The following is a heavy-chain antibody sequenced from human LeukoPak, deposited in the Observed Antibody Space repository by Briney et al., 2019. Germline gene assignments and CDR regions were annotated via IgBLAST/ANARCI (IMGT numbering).Heavy chain of an antibody. CDR3: ARDRAWELPNYYYYYYMDV. CDR1: GYTFINYG. D-gene: IGHD1-26*01. CDR2: IRPYNSNT. J-gene: IGHJ6*03. Sequence: ASVKVSCKASGYTFINYGISWVRQAPGQGLEWMGWIRPYNSNTNYAQKFQGRVTMTTDTSTSTAYMELRSLRSDDTAVYYCARDRAWELPNYYYYYYMDVWGKGTTVTVSS. V-gene: IGHV1-18*01.